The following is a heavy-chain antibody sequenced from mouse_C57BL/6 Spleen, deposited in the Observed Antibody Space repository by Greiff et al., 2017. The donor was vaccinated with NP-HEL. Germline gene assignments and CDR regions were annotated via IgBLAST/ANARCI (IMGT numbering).Heavy chain of an antibody. CDR2: ISSGSSTI. CDR3: ARPLTTVVAGAMDY. Sequence: EVKLVESGGGLVKPGGSLKLSCAASGFTFSDYGMHWVRQAPEKGLEWVAYISSGSSTIYYADTVKGRFTISRDNAKNTLFLQMTSLRSEDTAMYYCARPLTTVVAGAMDYWGQGTSVTVSS. J-gene: IGHJ4*01. V-gene: IGHV5-17*01. CDR1: GFTFSDYG. D-gene: IGHD1-1*01.